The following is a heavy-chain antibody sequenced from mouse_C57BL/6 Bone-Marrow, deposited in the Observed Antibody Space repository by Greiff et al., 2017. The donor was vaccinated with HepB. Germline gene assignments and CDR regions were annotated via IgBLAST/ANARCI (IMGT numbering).Heavy chain of an antibody. V-gene: IGHV5-6*01. J-gene: IGHJ3*01. CDR2: ISSGGSYT. Sequence: EVKLMESGGDLVKPGGSLKLSCAASGFTFSSYGMSWVRQTPDKRLEWVATISSGGSYTYYPDSVKGRFTISRDNAKNTLYLQMSSLKSGDTAMYYCARQLRSSFAYWGQGTLVTVSA. CDR3: ARQLRSSFAY. D-gene: IGHD1-1*01. CDR1: GFTFSSYG.